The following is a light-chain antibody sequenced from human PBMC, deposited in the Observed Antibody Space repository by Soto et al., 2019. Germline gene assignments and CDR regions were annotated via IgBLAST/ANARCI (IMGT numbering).Light chain of an antibody. Sequence: IQVTQSPSSLSASVGDRVTITCRTSQGIRSALGWYQQKPGKVPKLLIYAASTLQSGVPSRFSGSGSGTEFTLTISSLQPDDFATYYCQQYNSYWTFGQGTKGDIK. CDR3: QQYNSYWT. V-gene: IGKV1-17*01. CDR2: AAS. J-gene: IGKJ1*01. CDR1: QGIRSA.